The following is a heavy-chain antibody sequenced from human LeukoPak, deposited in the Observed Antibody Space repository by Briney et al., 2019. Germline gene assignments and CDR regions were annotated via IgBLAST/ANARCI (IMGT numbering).Heavy chain of an antibody. CDR2: MYYSGST. Sequence: SETLSLTCTVSDYSISSGYYWGWIRQPPGKGLEWIGSMYYSGSTYYNPSLKSRVTISIDTSKNQFSLKLSSVTAADTAVYYCARIRSRKWGFDYWGQGTLVTVSS. J-gene: IGHJ4*02. CDR1: DYSISSGYY. V-gene: IGHV4-38-2*02. CDR3: ARIRSRKWGFDY. D-gene: IGHD1-26*01.